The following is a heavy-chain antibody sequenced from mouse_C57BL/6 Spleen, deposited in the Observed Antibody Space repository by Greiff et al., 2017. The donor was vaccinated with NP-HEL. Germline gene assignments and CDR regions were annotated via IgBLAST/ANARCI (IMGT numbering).Heavy chain of an antibody. D-gene: IGHD1-1*01. CDR3: ARGTTVGYYFDY. CDR1: GYTFTSYW. V-gene: IGHV1-72*01. J-gene: IGHJ2*01. Sequence: QVHVKQPGAELVKPGASVKLSCKASGYTFTSYWMHWVKQRPGRGLEWIGRIDPNSGGTKYNEKFKSKATLTVDKPSSTAYMQLSSLTSEDSAVYYCARGTTVGYYFDYWGQGTTLTVSS. CDR2: IDPNSGGT.